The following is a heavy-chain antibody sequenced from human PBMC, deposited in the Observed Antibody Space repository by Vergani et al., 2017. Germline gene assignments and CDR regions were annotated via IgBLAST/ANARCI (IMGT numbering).Heavy chain of an antibody. Sequence: VQLVESGGGVVQPGRSLRLSCAASGFTFSSYWMSWVRQAPGKELEWVANIKQDGSEKYYVDSVKGRFTISRDNAKNSLYLQMNSLRAEDTAVYYCARAFWSGYFDYWGQGTLVTVSS. J-gene: IGHJ4*02. V-gene: IGHV3-7*01. D-gene: IGHD3-3*01. CDR3: ARAFWSGYFDY. CDR1: GFTFSSYW. CDR2: IKQDGSEK.